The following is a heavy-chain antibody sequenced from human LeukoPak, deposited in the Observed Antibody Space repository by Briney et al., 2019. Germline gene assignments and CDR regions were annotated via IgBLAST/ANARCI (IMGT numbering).Heavy chain of an antibody. CDR3: AKMGSGGSSQGFFDY. CDR1: GFTFSSYA. V-gene: IGHV3-23*01. J-gene: IGHJ4*02. D-gene: IGHD2-15*01. Sequence: GGSLRLSCAASGFTFSSYAMSWVRQAPGKGLEWVSAISDSGGSTYYADSVKGRFTISRDNSKNTLYLQMNSLRAEDTAVYYCAKMGSGGSSQGFFDYWGQGTLVTVSS. CDR2: ISDSGGST.